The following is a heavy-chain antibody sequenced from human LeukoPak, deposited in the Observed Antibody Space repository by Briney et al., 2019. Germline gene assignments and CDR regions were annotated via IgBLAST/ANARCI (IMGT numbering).Heavy chain of an antibody. Sequence: PSETLSLTCTVSGGSISSYYWSWIRQPPGKGLEWIGYIYYSGSTNYNPSLKSRVTISADTSKNQFSLKLSSVTAADTAVYYCARAPYYYDSSGEKAWFDPWGQGTLVTVSS. D-gene: IGHD3-22*01. CDR3: ARAPYYYDSSGEKAWFDP. V-gene: IGHV4-59*01. J-gene: IGHJ5*02. CDR1: GGSISSYY. CDR2: IYYSGST.